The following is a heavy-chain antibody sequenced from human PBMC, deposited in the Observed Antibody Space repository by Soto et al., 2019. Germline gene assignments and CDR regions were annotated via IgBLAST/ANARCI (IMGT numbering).Heavy chain of an antibody. Sequence: QEQLVQSGPEVKKPGSSVKVSCKDSGGLFSSFAISWVRQAPGQGLECLGGIIPVFNTANYAEKFQDRVTITADESTNTAYMELTSLTSGDTAMYYCARGGGPYVWFNEFWGQGTLVTVSS. V-gene: IGHV1-69*01. D-gene: IGHD3-16*01. CDR2: IIPVFNTA. J-gene: IGHJ4*02. CDR1: GGLFSSFA. CDR3: ARGGGPYVWFNEF.